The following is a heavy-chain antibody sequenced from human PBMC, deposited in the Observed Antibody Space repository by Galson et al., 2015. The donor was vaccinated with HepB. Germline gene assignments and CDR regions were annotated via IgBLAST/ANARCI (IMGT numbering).Heavy chain of an antibody. CDR2: ISYDGSKK. D-gene: IGHD2-2*01. J-gene: IGHJ3*02. V-gene: IGHV3-30-3*01. Sequence: SLRLSCAASGFTFDTYATHWVRQAPGKGLEWVAVISYDGSKKFYPDSVRGRFTISRDNSRDTLFLQLDSLSAEDTAVYYCAAQPGYCGTTTCYRGALDIWGQGAVVTVSS. CDR1: GFTFDTYA. CDR3: AAQPGYCGTTTCYRGALDI.